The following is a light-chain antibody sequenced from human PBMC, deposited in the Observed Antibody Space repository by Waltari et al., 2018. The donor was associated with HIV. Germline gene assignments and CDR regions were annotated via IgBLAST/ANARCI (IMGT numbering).Light chain of an antibody. Sequence: DIVMTQSPDSLAVSLGERATINCKSSQSVLYSSNNKNYLAWYQQKQGQSPKLLIYWASTREFGGPDRFSGSGSGTDFTVTISSLQAEDVAVYYCQQYYSTPLTFGGGTKVEIK. CDR3: QQYYSTPLT. V-gene: IGKV4-1*01. CDR1: QSVLYSSNNKNY. J-gene: IGKJ4*01. CDR2: WAS.